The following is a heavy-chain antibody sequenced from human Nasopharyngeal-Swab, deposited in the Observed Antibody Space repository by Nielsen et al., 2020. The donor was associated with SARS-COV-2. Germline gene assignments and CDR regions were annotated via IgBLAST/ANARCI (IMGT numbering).Heavy chain of an antibody. CDR2: IKQDGSEK. CDR3: ARIRYRDYNDAFDL. D-gene: IGHD4-17*01. V-gene: IGHV3-7*01. CDR1: GFSFSSYW. J-gene: IGHJ3*01. Sequence: GESLKISCAASGFSFSSYWMSWVRLAPGKGPEWVANIKQDGSEKYYVDSLKGRFTVSRDNAKNSLYLQMNSLRAEDTAVYYCARIRYRDYNDAFDLWGQGTTVTVSS.